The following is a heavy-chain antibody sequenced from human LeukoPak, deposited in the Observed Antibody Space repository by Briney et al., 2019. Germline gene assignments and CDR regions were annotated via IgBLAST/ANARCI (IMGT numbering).Heavy chain of an antibody. CDR1: DGSISNYY. Sequence: SETLSLTCTVSDGSISNYYWSWIRQPAGKGLEWIGRIYTSGSNNYNPSLKSRVTMSVETSKNQFSLNLSSVTAADTAVYYCAREQWCSGGTCYFVDSWGQGTLVTVSS. D-gene: IGHD2-15*01. CDR3: AREQWCSGGTCYFVDS. CDR2: IYTSGSN. V-gene: IGHV4-4*07. J-gene: IGHJ4*02.